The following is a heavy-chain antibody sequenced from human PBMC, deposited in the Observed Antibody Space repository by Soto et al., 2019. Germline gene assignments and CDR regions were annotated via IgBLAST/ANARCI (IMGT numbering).Heavy chain of an antibody. CDR3: ARSQGSSTSLEIYYYYYYGMDV. CDR1: GGTFSSYA. CDR2: IIPISGTA. V-gene: IGHV1-69*01. Sequence: QVQLVQSGAEVKKPGSSVKVSCTASGGTFSSYAISWVRQAPGQGLEWMVGIIPISGTATYAQKIQGRVTITADESTSTGYMELSRLTSEYTAVYYCARSQGSSTSLEIYYYYYYGMDVWGQGTTVTVSS. J-gene: IGHJ6*02. D-gene: IGHD2-2*01.